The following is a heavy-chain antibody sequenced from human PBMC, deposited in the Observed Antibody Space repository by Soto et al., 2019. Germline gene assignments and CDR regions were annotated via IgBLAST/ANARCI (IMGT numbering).Heavy chain of an antibody. Sequence: SETLSLTCAVSGDSISSGYHWAWIRQSPGKGLEWVASIYHSGTTYYNPSLTSRVTISVDTSKNQFSLKLTSVTAADTAVYYCASRVVDAGYFDYWGQGTLVTVSS. CDR1: GDSISSGYH. CDR2: IYHSGTT. J-gene: IGHJ4*02. D-gene: IGHD2-15*01. V-gene: IGHV4-38-2*01. CDR3: ASRVVDAGYFDY.